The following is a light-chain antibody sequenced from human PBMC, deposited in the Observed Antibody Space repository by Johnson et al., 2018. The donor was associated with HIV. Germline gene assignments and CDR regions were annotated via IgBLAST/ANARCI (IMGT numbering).Light chain of an antibody. Sequence: QSVLTQPPSVSAAPGQEVTISCSGSYSNIGSNYVSWFQHLPGAAPKLLIYDNDRRPSGVPDRFSGSKSGTSATLDITGLQSGDEADYYCGTWDASLSVNVFGPGTKVTVL. CDR1: YSNIGSNY. V-gene: IGLV1-51*02. CDR2: DND. J-gene: IGLJ1*01. CDR3: GTWDASLSVNV.